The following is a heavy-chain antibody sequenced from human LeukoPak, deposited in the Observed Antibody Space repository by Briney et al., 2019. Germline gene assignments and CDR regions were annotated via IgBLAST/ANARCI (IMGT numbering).Heavy chain of an antibody. CDR1: GGSISSYY. V-gene: IGHV4-59*01. CDR2: IYYSGST. J-gene: IGHJ4*02. CDR3: ARDRGDYGDSLFDY. D-gene: IGHD4-17*01. Sequence: SETLSLTCTVSGGSISSYYWSWIRQPPGKGLEWIGHIYYSGSTNYNSSLRSRVTISVDTSKNQFSLKLTSVTAADTAVYYCARDRGDYGDSLFDYWGQGTLVTVSS.